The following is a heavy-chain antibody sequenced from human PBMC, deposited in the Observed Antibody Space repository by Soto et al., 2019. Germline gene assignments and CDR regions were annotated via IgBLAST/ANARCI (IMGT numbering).Heavy chain of an antibody. CDR3: AIGYCSSTSCHGGMDV. D-gene: IGHD2-2*01. CDR1: GSTFPGYS. CDR2: INPNSGGT. V-gene: IGHV1-2*04. Sequence: ASVKVSCQASGSTFPGYSMHWVRPAPGQGLEWMGWINPNSGGTNYAQKIQGWVTMTRDTSISTAYMELSRLRSDDTAGYYCAIGYCSSTSCHGGMDVWGQGTTVTVSS. J-gene: IGHJ6*02.